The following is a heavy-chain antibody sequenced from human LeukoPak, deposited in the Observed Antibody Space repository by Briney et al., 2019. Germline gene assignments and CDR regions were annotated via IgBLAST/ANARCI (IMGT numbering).Heavy chain of an antibody. CDR2: VNPQGSRT. Sequence: GSLRLSCAASDFTFSSYWMHWVRQAPGKGLVWVSRVNPQGSRTSYTDSVKGRFTISRDNAKDALHLQMDNRRAEDTPVYYCARARWSSTGWFLGYWGQGTLVTVSS. V-gene: IGHV3-74*01. CDR1: DFTFSSYW. J-gene: IGHJ4*02. CDR3: ARARWSSTGWFLGY. D-gene: IGHD6-19*01.